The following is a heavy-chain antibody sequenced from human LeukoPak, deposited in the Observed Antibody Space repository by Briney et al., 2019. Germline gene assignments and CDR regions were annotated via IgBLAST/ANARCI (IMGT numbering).Heavy chain of an antibody. Sequence: SETLSLTCAVSGGSIGSGGYSWSWIRQPPGKGLEWIGYIYHSGSTYYNPSLKSRVTISVDRSKNQFSLKLSSVTAADTAVYYCARVTGTKYIYYYYGMDVWGQGTTVTVSS. J-gene: IGHJ6*02. D-gene: IGHD1-1*01. CDR2: IYHSGST. V-gene: IGHV4-30-2*01. CDR3: ARVTGTKYIYYYYGMDV. CDR1: GGSIGSGGYS.